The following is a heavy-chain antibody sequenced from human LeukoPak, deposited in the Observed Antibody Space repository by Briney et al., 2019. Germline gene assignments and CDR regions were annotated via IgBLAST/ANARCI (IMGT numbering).Heavy chain of an antibody. CDR1: GGSISSSNW. CDR3: ARVYYYDSSDNRMGFDY. D-gene: IGHD3-22*01. J-gene: IGHJ4*02. CDR2: IYHSGST. Sequence: PSETLSLTCAVSGGSISSSNWWSWVRQPPGKGLEWIGEIYHSGSTNYNPSLKSRVTISVDKSKNQFSLKLSSVTAADTAVYYCARVYYYDSSDNRMGFDYWGQGTLDTVSS. V-gene: IGHV4-4*02.